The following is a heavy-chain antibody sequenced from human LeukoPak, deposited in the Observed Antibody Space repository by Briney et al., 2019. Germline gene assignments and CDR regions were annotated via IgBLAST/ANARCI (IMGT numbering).Heavy chain of an antibody. J-gene: IGHJ6*02. CDR2: IDKDGRKT. D-gene: IGHD1-26*01. CDR3: ATWAYYHSLDV. CDR1: GFTLGAFA. V-gene: IGHV3-43*02. Sequence: GGSLRLSCAASGFTLGAFAMHWVRQAPGKGLEWVSLIDKDGRKTYYADSVKGRFTISRDNSKNSLYLQMTSLRTEDTALYYCATWAYYHSLDVWGQGATVTVSS.